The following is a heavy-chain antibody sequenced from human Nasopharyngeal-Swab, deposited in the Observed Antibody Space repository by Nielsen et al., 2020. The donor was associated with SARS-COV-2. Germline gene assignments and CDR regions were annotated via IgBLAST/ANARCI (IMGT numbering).Heavy chain of an antibody. J-gene: IGHJ6*02. D-gene: IGHD6-13*01. V-gene: IGHV3-30*19. CDR1: GFTFSAYG. CDR3: ARDRGYSSSWYFYYYYGMDV. CDR2: ISYDGSNK. Sequence: GESLKISCTASGFTFSAYGMNWVRQRPGKGLEWVALISYDGSNKYYADSVKGRFTISRDNSKNTLYLQMNSLRAEDTAVYYCARDRGYSSSWYFYYYYGMDVWGQGTTVTVSS.